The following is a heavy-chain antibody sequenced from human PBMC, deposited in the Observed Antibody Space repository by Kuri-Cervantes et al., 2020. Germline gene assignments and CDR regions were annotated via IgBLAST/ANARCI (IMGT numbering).Heavy chain of an antibody. D-gene: IGHD6-19*01. CDR2: INAGNGNT. CDR3: ARDRGSGWYAFDY. V-gene: IGHV1-3*01. J-gene: IGHJ4*02. CDR1: GYTFTSYA. Sequence: ASVKVSCKASGYTFTSYAMHWVRQAPGQRLEWMGWINAGNGNTKYSQKFQGRVTITRDTSASTAYMEQSSLRSEDTAVYYCARDRGSGWYAFDYWGQGTLVTVSS.